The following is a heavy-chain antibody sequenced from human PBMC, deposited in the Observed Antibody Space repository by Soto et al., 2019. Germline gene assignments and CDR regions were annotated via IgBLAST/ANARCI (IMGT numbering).Heavy chain of an antibody. J-gene: IGHJ4*02. CDR3: ARGGGPYVWFNEF. Sequence: QEQLVQSGAEVKKPGSSVKVSCKDSGGLFSSFAISWVRQAPGQGLEWMGGIIPVFGTTNYAQKFQGRVTITADESTNTAYMELSSLTSDDTXXXXXARGGGPYVWFNEFWGQGTQVTVSS. D-gene: IGHD3-16*01. CDR1: GGLFSSFA. V-gene: IGHV1-69*01. CDR2: IIPVFGTT.